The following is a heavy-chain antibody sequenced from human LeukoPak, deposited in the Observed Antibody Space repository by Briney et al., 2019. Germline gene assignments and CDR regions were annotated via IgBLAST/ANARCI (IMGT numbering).Heavy chain of an antibody. CDR1: GFTFDDYA. J-gene: IGHJ4*02. CDR3: AKDMRDGRSGPQDY. Sequence: PGGSLRLSCAASGFTFDDYAMHWVRQAPGKGLEWVSGINWSSGSVGYADSVKGRFAISRDNAKNSLYLQMHSLRPEDTAFYYCAKDMRDGRSGPQDYWGQGALVTVSS. V-gene: IGHV3-9*01. CDR2: INWSSGSV.